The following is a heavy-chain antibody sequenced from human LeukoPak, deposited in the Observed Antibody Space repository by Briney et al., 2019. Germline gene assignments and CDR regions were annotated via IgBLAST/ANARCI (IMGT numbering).Heavy chain of an antibody. J-gene: IGHJ4*02. D-gene: IGHD2/OR15-2a*01. CDR1: GFTFSSYG. V-gene: IGHV3-33*01. CDR2: IWYDGSNK. CDR3: AREGPRGNSQFDY. Sequence: GGSLRLSCAASGFTFSSYGMHWVRQAPGKGLEWVALIWYDGSNKYYTDSVKGRLIISRDNSKNTLYLQMNSLRAEDTAIYYCAREGPRGNSQFDYWGQGTLVTVSS.